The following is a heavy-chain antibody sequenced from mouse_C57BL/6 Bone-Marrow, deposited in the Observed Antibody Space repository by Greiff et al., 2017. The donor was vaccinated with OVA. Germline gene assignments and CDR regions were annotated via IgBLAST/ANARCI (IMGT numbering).Heavy chain of an antibody. CDR3: ARPLTGTHYAMDY. V-gene: IGHV5-12*01. CDR1: GFTFSDYY. CDR2: ISNGGGST. D-gene: IGHD4-1*01. Sequence: EVQGVESGGGLVQPGGSLKLSCAASGFTFSDYYMYWVRQTPEKRLEWVAYISNGGGSTYYPDTVKGRFTISRDNAKNTLYLQMSRLKSEDTAMYYCARPLTGTHYAMDYWGQGTSVTVSS. J-gene: IGHJ4*01.